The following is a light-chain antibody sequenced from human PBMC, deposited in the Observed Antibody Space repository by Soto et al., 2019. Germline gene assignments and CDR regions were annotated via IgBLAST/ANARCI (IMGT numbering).Light chain of an antibody. CDR2: DAS. CDR1: QDIKNY. J-gene: IGKJ4*01. CDR3: LQHKSYPLT. V-gene: IGKV1-33*01. Sequence: DIQMTQSPSSLSASVGDRVTITCQASQDIKNYLNWYQQKSGKAPKLLIYDASDLETGVPSRFSGSGSGTDFTFTINSLQPEDFATYYCLQHKSYPLTFGGGTKVDIK.